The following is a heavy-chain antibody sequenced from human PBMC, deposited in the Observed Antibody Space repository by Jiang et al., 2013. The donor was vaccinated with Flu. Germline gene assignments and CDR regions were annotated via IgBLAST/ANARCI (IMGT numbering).Heavy chain of an antibody. J-gene: IGHJ5*02. Sequence: TSQTLSLTCAISGDSVSSNSAAWNWIRQSPSRGLEWLGRTYYRSKWYNDYAVSVKSRITINPDTSKNQFSLQLNSVTPEDTAVYYCARGSVAGPNPPVDPWGQGTLVTVSS. CDR2: TYYRSKWYN. CDR3: ARGSVAGPNPPVDP. V-gene: IGHV6-1*01. CDR1: GDSVSSNSAA. D-gene: IGHD6-19*01.